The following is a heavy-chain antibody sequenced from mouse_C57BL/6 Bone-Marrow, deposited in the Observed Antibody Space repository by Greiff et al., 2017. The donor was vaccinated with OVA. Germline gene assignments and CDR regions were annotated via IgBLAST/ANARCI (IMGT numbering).Heavy chain of an antibody. V-gene: IGHV2-5*01. J-gene: IGHJ4*01. CDR1: GFSLTSYG. D-gene: IGHD1-1*01. Sequence: VQLVESGPGLVQPSQSLSITCTVSGFSLTSYGVHWVRQSPGKGLEWLGVIWRGGSTDYNAAFMSRLSITKDNSKSQVFSKMNSLQADDTAIYYCAKKRFYYGRRDYAMDYWGQGTSVTVSS. CDR2: IWRGGST. CDR3: AKKRFYYGRRDYAMDY.